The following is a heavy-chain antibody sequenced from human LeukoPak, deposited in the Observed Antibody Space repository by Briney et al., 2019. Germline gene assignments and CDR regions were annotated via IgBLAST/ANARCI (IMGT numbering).Heavy chain of an antibody. CDR2: ISGSGGST. CDR3: AKAGSSWYSSSADY. CDR1: GFTFSSYA. Sequence: PGGSLRLSCAASGFTFSSYAMSWVRQAPGKGLEWVSAISGSGGSTYYADSVKGRFTISRDNSKNTLYLQMNSLRAEDTAVYYCAKAGSSWYSSSADYWGQGTLVTVSS. J-gene: IGHJ4*02. V-gene: IGHV3-23*01. D-gene: IGHD6-13*01.